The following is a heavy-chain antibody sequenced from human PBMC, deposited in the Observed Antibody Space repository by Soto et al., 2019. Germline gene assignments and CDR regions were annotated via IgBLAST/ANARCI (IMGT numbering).Heavy chain of an antibody. CDR1: GFTFSSSA. J-gene: IGHJ4*02. CDR2: ISGNSGTT. D-gene: IGHD3-10*01. CDR3: AKASSLSWGVFDY. Sequence: EVQLLESGGGLVQPGGSLRLSCAASGFTFSSSAMTWVRQAPGKGLEWVSFISGNSGTTYFADSVKGRFTISRDNSKSTLYLQMNSLRAEDTALYYCAKASSLSWGVFDYWGQGTLITVSS. V-gene: IGHV3-23*01.